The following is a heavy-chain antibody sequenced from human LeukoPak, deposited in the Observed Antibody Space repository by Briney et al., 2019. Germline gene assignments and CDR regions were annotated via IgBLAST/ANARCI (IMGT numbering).Heavy chain of an antibody. J-gene: IGHJ4*02. D-gene: IGHD6-19*01. CDR1: GYTFRAYA. CDR2: IDAENGDT. Sequence: ASVTVSCKASGYTFRAYAIHWVRQAPGQRFEWMGWIDAENGDTRYSQRFQGRVTITRDTSASTVYMELSSLRSEDTAVYYCARGSTSDWPLDHWGQETLVTISS. V-gene: IGHV1-3*01. CDR3: ARGSTSDWPLDH.